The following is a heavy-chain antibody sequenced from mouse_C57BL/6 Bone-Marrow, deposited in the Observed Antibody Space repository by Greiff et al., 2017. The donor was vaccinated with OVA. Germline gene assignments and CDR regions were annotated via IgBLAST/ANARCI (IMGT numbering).Heavy chain of an antibody. CDR3: ARPGFPDY. J-gene: IGHJ2*01. CDR2: IDPSDSYT. V-gene: IGHV1-59*01. Sequence: QVQLQQPGAELVRPGTSVKLSCKASGYTFTSYWMHWVKQRPGQGLEWIGVIDPSDSYTNYNQKFKGKATLTVDTSSSTAYMQHSSLTSEDSAVYYCARPGFPDYWGQGPTLTVSS. CDR1: GYTFTSYW.